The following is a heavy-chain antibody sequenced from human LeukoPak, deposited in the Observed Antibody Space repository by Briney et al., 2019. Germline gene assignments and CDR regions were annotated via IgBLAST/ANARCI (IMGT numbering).Heavy chain of an antibody. D-gene: IGHD1-26*01. V-gene: IGHV3-23*01. CDR3: AKDKGGSYYGGFDY. CDR2: ISGSGGST. J-gene: IGHJ4*02. Sequence: GGSLRLSCAASGFTFSSYAMSWVRQAPGKGLEWVSAISGSGGSTYYADSVKGRFTISRDNSKNTLYLQMNSLRAEVTAVYYCAKDKGGSYYGGFDYWGQGTLVTVSS. CDR1: GFTFSSYA.